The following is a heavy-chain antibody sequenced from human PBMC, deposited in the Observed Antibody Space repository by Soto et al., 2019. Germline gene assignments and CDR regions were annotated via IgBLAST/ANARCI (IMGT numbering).Heavy chain of an antibody. J-gene: IGHJ4*02. CDR3: AREWGTSIAAAFDY. CDR1: GFTFSSFE. D-gene: IGHD6-6*01. Sequence: GGSLRLSCAASGFTFSSFEMNWVRQAPGKGLEWVSYISNSGRIIYYADSVKGRFTISRDDAKNSLYLQMNSLRAEDTAVYYCAREWGTSIAAAFDYWGQGTLVTVSS. CDR2: ISNSGRII. V-gene: IGHV3-48*03.